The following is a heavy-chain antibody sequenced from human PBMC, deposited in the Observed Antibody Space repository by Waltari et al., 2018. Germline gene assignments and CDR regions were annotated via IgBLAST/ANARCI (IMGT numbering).Heavy chain of an antibody. CDR2: MNPKSGDT. V-gene: IGHV1-2*06. CDR1: GYTFTDFF. D-gene: IGHD3-3*01. CDR3: ARSGGGTTSFGVAE. J-gene: IGHJ4*02. Sequence: QVQLVQSGAEVKKSGASVKVSCKASGYTFTDFFIHWVRQAPGQGLEWMGRMNPKSGDTSYAQRFQGRVTMTGDTSISTAYMEVTGLRSDDTAIYYCARSGGGTTSFGVAEWGQGSLVTVSS.